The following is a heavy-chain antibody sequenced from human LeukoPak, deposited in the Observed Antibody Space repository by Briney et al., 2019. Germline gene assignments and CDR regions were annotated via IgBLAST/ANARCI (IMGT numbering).Heavy chain of an antibody. CDR3: ARDTDITTSVYFFDY. CDR1: GFTFRIYS. CDR2: ISSSSSTI. J-gene: IGHJ4*02. Sequence: GGSLRLSCAASGFTFRIYSMNWVRQAPGKGLEWVSYISSSSSTIYYADSVKGRFTISRDNAKNSLYLQMNSLRAEDTAVYYCARDTDITTSVYFFDYWGQGALVTVSS. D-gene: IGHD1-1*01. V-gene: IGHV3-48*04.